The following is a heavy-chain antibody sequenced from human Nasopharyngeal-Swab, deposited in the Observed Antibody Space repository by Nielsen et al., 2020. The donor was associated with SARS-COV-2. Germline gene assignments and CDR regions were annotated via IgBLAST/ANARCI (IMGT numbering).Heavy chain of an antibody. CDR3: ARRPPGIGPRAFDI. V-gene: IGHV4-39*01. Sequence: PGKGLEWIGSIYYSGSTYYNPPLKSRVTISVDTSKNQFSLKLSSVTAADTAVYYCARRPPGIGPRAFDIWGQGTMVTVSS. D-gene: IGHD3-10*01. CDR2: IYYSGST. J-gene: IGHJ3*02.